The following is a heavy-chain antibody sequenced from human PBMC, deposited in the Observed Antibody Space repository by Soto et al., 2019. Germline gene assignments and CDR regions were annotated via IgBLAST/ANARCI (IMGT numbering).Heavy chain of an antibody. D-gene: IGHD3-16*01. J-gene: IGHJ4*02. CDR1: GYTFNSHE. Sequence: GASLRLSCVASGYTFNSHEMNWVRQAPGKGLEWISSISGSGTTNYAESVKGRFTISRDNAHKSLFLEMKDLRVEDTAVYYCARGGIHWGQGTLVTVSS. CDR2: ISGSGTT. V-gene: IGHV3-48*03. CDR3: ARGGIH.